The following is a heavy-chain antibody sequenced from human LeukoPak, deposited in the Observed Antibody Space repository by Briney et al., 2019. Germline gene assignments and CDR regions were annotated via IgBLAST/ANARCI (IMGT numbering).Heavy chain of an antibody. CDR3: ARDGVAAGLYFDH. V-gene: IGHV3-7*01. CDR1: GFTFSYYW. J-gene: IGHJ4*02. Sequence: GGSLRLSCAASGFTFSYYWMTWVRQAPGKGLEWVANIKKDGSEKYYVDSVKGRFTISRDNAKNSLYLQMNSLRAEDTAVYYCARDGVAAGLYFDHWGQGTLVTVSS. CDR2: IKKDGSEK. D-gene: IGHD6-13*01.